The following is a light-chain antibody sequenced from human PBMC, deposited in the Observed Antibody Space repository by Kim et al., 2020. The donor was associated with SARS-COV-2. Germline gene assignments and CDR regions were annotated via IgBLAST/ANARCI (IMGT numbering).Light chain of an antibody. CDR2: VKRDGSH. Sequence: QLVLTQPPSASASLGASVKLTCTLSSGHTSSAIAWHQQQPEKGPRYLMKVKRDGSHIKGDGIPDRFSGSSSGAERYLIISSLQSEDEADYYCQTWDGGGIFGRGTQLTVL. CDR1: SGHTSSA. J-gene: IGLJ2*01. CDR3: QTWDGGGI. V-gene: IGLV4-69*01.